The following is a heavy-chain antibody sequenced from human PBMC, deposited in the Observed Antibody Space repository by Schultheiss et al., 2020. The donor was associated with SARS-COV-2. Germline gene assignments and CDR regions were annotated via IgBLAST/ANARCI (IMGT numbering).Heavy chain of an antibody. CDR1: GFTFSSYA. CDR2: ISGSGGST. V-gene: IGHV3-23*01. Sequence: GGSLRLSCAASGFTFSSYALSWVRQAPGKGLEWVSAISGSGGSTYYADSVKGRFTISRDNAKNLLYLQMNNLRAEDTAVYYCARGGDDGRSDYYYGMDVWGQGTTVTVSS. CDR3: ARGGDDGRSDYYYGMDV. D-gene: IGHD4-17*01. J-gene: IGHJ6*02.